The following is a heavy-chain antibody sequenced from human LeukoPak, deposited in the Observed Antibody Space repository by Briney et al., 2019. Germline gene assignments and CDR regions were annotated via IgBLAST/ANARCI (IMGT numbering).Heavy chain of an antibody. J-gene: IGHJ4*02. CDR3: AKARGSSVYEPFDY. CDR2: ISTSGRAT. V-gene: IGHV3-23*01. CDR1: GFSFNTYA. D-gene: IGHD5/OR15-5a*01. Sequence: GGSLLLSCAASGFSFNTYAMTWVRQAPEKGLQWVSTISTSGRATYYADSVEGRFTISRDNSKNTLYLQMNSLRADDTAVYYCAKARGSSVYEPFDYWGQGTQVTVSP.